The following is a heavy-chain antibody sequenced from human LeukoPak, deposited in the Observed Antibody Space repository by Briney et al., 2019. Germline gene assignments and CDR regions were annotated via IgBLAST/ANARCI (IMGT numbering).Heavy chain of an antibody. D-gene: IGHD5-18*01. Sequence: ASVKVSCKASGYTFTSYDINCVRQATGQGLEWMGWMNPNSGNTGYAQKFQGRVTMTRNTSISTAYMELSSLRSEDTAVYYCARHPPGGYSYQKGNWFDPWGQGTLVTVSS. CDR1: GYTFTSYD. V-gene: IGHV1-8*01. CDR2: MNPNSGNT. CDR3: ARHPPGGYSYQKGNWFDP. J-gene: IGHJ5*02.